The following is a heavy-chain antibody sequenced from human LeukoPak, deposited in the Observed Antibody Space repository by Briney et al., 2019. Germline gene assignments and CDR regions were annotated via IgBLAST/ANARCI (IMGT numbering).Heavy chain of an antibody. D-gene: IGHD3-16*01. CDR1: GFTFNKFA. J-gene: IGHJ3*01. CDR3: AKNLGPFDV. V-gene: IGHV3-23*01. Sequence: GGSLRLSCAASGFTFNKFAMTWVRQAPGKGLEWVSTIADAGTYYADSVKGRFTISRDNSKNMLYLQLNSLRAGDTAMYYCAKNLGPFDVRGQGTMVTVSS. CDR2: IADAGT.